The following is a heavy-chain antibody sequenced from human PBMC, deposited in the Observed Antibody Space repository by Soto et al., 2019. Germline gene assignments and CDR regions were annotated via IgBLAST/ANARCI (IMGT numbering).Heavy chain of an antibody. D-gene: IGHD1-7*01. Sequence: GESLKISFQGSGYSFTTYWMALVRQIPGKGLEWMGIIYPGDSDTRYSPSFQGQVTMSADKSISTAYLQWSSLKDSDTALYYFAKNQERELPRVIDFWGQGTLVTVSS. J-gene: IGHJ4*02. CDR1: GYSFTTYW. CDR3: AKNQERELPRVIDF. V-gene: IGHV5-51*01. CDR2: IYPGDSDT.